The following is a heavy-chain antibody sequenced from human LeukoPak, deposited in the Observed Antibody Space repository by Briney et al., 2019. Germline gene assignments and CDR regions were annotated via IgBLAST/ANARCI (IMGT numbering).Heavy chain of an antibody. D-gene: IGHD1-26*01. J-gene: IGHJ4*02. Sequence: PGRSLRLSCAASGFTFDDYAMHWVRQAPGKGLEWVSGISWNSGSIGYADSVKGRFTISRDNAKNSLYLQMNSLRAEDMALYYCAKANTGELRGVYFDYWGQGTLVTVSS. CDR1: GFTFDDYA. V-gene: IGHV3-9*03. CDR3: AKANTGELRGVYFDY. CDR2: ISWNSGSI.